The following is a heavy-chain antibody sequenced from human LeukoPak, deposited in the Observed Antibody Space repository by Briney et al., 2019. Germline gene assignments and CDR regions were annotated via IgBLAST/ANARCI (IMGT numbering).Heavy chain of an antibody. Sequence: SETLSLTCTVSGGSISSGSYYWSWIRQPAGKGLEWIGRIYTSGSTNYNPSLKSRVTISVDTSKNQFSLKLSSVTAADTAVYYCARVRRFGELLFGYFDYWGQGTLVTVSS. J-gene: IGHJ4*02. D-gene: IGHD3-10*01. V-gene: IGHV4-61*02. CDR2: IYTSGST. CDR3: ARVRRFGELLFGYFDY. CDR1: GGSISSGSYY.